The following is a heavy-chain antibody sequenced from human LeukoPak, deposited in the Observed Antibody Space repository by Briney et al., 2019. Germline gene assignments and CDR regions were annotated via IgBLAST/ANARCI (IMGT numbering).Heavy chain of an antibody. CDR3: ARGGSGATFGI. D-gene: IGHD1-26*01. V-gene: IGHV1-3*04. Sequence: ASVKVSCKASGYTFTSYYMHWMRQAPGQGLEWMGWINTDNGNTKYPQQFQGRVTSIRDTSANTVYMELSSLRSEDTATYYCARGGSGATFGIWGQGTMVTVSS. CDR1: GYTFTSYY. J-gene: IGHJ3*02. CDR2: INTDNGNT.